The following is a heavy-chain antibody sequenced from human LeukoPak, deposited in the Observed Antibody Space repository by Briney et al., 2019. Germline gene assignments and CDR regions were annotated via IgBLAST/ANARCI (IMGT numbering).Heavy chain of an antibody. J-gene: IGHJ4*02. CDR3: AREISPKYYYDSSGYSH. Sequence: PGGSLRLSCAASGFTFSSYIMNWVRQAPGKGLEWVSSISSSSSYIYYADSVKGRFTISRDNAKNSLYLQMNSLRAEDTAVYYCAREISPKYYYDSSGYSHWGQGTLVTVSS. CDR2: ISSSSSYI. CDR1: GFTFSSYI. D-gene: IGHD3-22*01. V-gene: IGHV3-21*01.